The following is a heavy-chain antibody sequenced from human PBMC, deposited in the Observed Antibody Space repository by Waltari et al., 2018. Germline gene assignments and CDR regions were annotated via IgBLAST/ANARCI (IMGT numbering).Heavy chain of an antibody. CDR2: IRYVGSNK. CDR1: GFTFSSYG. D-gene: IGHD3-10*01. Sequence: QVQLVESGGGVVQPGGSLRLSCAASGFTFSSYGMHWVRQAPGKGLEWVAFIRYVGSNKNNAYSVKGRFTISRDNSKNTLYLQMNSLRAEDTAVYYCAKEYRHGSGSYNPLYYYGMDVWGQGTTVTVSS. V-gene: IGHV3-30*02. J-gene: IGHJ6*02. CDR3: AKEYRHGSGSYNPLYYYGMDV.